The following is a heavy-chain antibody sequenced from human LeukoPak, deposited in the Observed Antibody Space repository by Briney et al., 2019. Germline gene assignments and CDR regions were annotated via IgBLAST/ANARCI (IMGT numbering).Heavy chain of an antibody. Sequence: GGSLRLSCAVSGFTFSGFWMSWSRQAPGKGLEWVANIKPDGSEKSYVDSVRGRFTISRDNAKNSLYLQMNSLRAEDTAVYYCARSLTGVTSYWGQGTLVTVSS. CDR3: ARSLTGVTSY. CDR2: IKPDGSEK. CDR1: GFTFSGFW. J-gene: IGHJ4*02. D-gene: IGHD7-27*01. V-gene: IGHV3-7*01.